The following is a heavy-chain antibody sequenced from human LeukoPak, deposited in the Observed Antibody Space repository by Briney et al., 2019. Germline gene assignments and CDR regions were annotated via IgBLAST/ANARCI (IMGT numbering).Heavy chain of an antibody. J-gene: IGHJ4*02. CDR1: GASVSSSNYF. D-gene: IGHD3-22*01. V-gene: IGHV4-39*07. Sequence: SETLSLTCAVSGASVSSSNYFWGWIRQPPGEGPEWLGSISHIGATYYNPSLKSRVTMSVDKSKNQFSLKLSSVTAADTAVYFCARATSGYYFDFWDQGTLVIVSS. CDR3: ARATSGYYFDF. CDR2: ISHIGAT.